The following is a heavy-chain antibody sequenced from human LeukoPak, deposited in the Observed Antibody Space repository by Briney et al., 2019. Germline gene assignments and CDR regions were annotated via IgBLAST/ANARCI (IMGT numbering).Heavy chain of an antibody. CDR1: GFTVSNNY. Sequence: GGSLRLSCAASGFTVSNNYMSWVRQAPGKGLEWVSVIYSGGSTYYADSVKGRFTISRDNSKNTLYLQMNSLRAEDTAVYYCARDRGPAGNYYYYGMDVWGQGTTVTVSS. CDR3: ARDRGPAGNYYYYGMDV. J-gene: IGHJ6*02. V-gene: IGHV3-53*01. D-gene: IGHD6-19*01. CDR2: IYSGGST.